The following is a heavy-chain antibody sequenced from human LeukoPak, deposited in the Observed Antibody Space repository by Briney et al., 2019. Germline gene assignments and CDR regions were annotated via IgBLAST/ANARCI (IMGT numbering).Heavy chain of an antibody. J-gene: IGHJ3*02. D-gene: IGHD3-9*01. Sequence: KSSETLSLTCAVYGGSFSGYYWSWIRQPPGKGLEWIGEINHSGSTNYNPSLKSRVTISVDTSKNQFSLKLSSVTAADTAVYYCARAPDIERIDAFDIWGQGTVVTVSS. CDR3: ARAPDIERIDAFDI. CDR2: INHSGST. CDR1: GGSFSGYY. V-gene: IGHV4-34*01.